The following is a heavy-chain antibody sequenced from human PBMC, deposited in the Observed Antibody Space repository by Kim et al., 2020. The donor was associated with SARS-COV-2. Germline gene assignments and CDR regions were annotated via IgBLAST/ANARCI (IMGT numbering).Heavy chain of an antibody. V-gene: IGHV1-24*01. CDR2: FDPDDDEI. J-gene: IGHJ5*02. CDR3: AILRAPYYVDGSGYFFDP. D-gene: IGHD3-3*01. CDR1: GYTLTELS. Sequence: ASVKVSCKISGYTLTELSINWLRQAPGKGLEWMGGFDPDDDEIQYEQKFKGRVTMTEDTSTGTAYMELTRLRSDDTAVYYCAILRAPYYVDGSGYFFDPWGQGTLVNVSS.